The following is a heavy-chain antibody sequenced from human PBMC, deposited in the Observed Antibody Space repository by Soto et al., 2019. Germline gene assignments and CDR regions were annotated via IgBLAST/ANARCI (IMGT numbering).Heavy chain of an antibody. Sequence: SVKVPCKTSGDTFTDFYMHWVRQAPGQGLEWMGWINPNSGGTKYAQNFQGWVTMTRDTSISTAYMELSRLRSDDTAVYYCATSRTSIAVAGDTESYFDYSRQGALVTAS. CDR2: INPNSGGT. CDR1: GDTFTDFY. J-gene: IGHJ4*02. D-gene: IGHD6-19*01. CDR3: ATSRTSIAVAGDTESYFDY. V-gene: IGHV1-2*04.